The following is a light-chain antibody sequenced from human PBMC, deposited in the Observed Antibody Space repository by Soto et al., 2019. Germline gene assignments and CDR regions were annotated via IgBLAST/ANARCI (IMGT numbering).Light chain of an antibody. CDR2: EGN. V-gene: IGLV2-23*01. Sequence: QSALTQPASVSGSPGQSITISCTGTSSDVGGYNLVSWYQQHPGKAPKLMIYEGNKRPSGVSNRFSGSKSANTASLTISGLQTEDEADYYCCSYAGNNTFVFGSGTKLTVL. CDR3: CSYAGNNTFV. J-gene: IGLJ1*01. CDR1: SSDVGGYNL.